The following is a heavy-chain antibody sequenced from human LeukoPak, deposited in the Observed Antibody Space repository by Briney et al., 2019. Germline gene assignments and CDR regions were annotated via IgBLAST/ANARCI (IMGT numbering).Heavy chain of an antibody. CDR2: IYTSGST. CDR3: ARDSEDSPSNDRKWVRVRGPYDGMDV. D-gene: IGHD3-10*01. J-gene: IGHJ6*02. V-gene: IGHV4-4*07. Sequence: SETLSLTCTVSGGSISSYYWSWIRQPAGKGLEWIGRIYTSGSTNYNPSLKSRVTMPVDTSKNQFSLKLSSVTAADTAVYYCARDSEDSPSNDRKWVRVRGPYDGMDVWGQGTTVTVSS. CDR1: GGSISSYY.